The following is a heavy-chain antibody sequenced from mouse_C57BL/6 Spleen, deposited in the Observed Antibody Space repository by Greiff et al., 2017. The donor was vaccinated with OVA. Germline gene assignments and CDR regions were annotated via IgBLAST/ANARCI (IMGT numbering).Heavy chain of an antibody. CDR2: IDPSDSYT. CDR3: ARSANYGRTFDY. Sequence: QVQLKQPGAELVMPGASVKLSCKASGYTFTSYWMHWVKQRPGQGLEWIGEIDPSDSYTNYNQKFKGKSTLTVDKSSSTAYMQLSKLTSEDSAVYDCARSANYGRTFDYWGQGTTLTVSS. CDR1: GYTFTSYW. D-gene: IGHD1-1*01. J-gene: IGHJ2*01. V-gene: IGHV1-69*01.